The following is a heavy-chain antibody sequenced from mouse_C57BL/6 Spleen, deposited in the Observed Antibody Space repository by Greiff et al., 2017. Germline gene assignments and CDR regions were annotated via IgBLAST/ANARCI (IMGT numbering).Heavy chain of an antibody. Sequence: VQLQQSGAELVKPGASVKLSCKASGYTFTSYWMHWVKQRPGQGLEWIGYINPSSGYTKYNQKFKGKATLTADKSSSTAYMQLSSMTYGDSAVYYCARSGDYYGSSDDYYAMDYWGQGTSVTVSS. CDR1: GYTFTSYW. J-gene: IGHJ4*01. D-gene: IGHD1-1*01. CDR2: INPSSGYT. CDR3: ARSGDYYGSSDDYYAMDY. V-gene: IGHV1-7*01.